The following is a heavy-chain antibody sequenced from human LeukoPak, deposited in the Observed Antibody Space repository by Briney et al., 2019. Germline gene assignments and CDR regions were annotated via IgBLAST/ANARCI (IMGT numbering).Heavy chain of an antibody. J-gene: IGHJ4*02. CDR2: INHSGST. CDR3: ARFSGYRLAGGNY. V-gene: IGHV4-34*01. D-gene: IGHD3-10*01. Sequence: PSETLSLTCAVYGGSFSGYYWSWIRQPPGKGLEWIGEINHSGSTKYNPSLKSRVTILANTSKNQFSLKLSSVTAADPAVYYCARFSGYRLAGGNYWGEGTLVTVSS. CDR1: GGSFSGYY.